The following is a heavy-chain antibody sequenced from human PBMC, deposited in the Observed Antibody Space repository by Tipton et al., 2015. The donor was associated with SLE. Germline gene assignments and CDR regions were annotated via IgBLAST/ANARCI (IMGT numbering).Heavy chain of an antibody. CDR2: IYTSGST. CDR3: AAEYYSPSWRHPFVI. CDR1: GDSISSDRYY. D-gene: IGHD5-18*01. V-gene: IGHV4-61*09. J-gene: IGHJ4*02. Sequence: TLSLTCTVSGDSISSDRYYWSWLRQPAGKGLEWIGHIYTSGSTNYNPSLKTRVTISVDMSKNQFSLELRSVTAADTAVYYCAAEYYSPSWRHPFVIWGQGTLVT.